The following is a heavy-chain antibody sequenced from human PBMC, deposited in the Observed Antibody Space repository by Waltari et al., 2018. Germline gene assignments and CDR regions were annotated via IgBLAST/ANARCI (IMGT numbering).Heavy chain of an antibody. V-gene: IGHV4-38-2*01. Sequence: QVQLHESGPGLVRPSETVSLTCDVSGYSISNGLYWGWIRQPPGKVLEWFANIYYSGTTYYNPSLRSRVTISVDTSKNLFSLKLRSVTAADTAIYYCARMDFWSGYDYWGPGTLLSVSS. CDR1: GYSISNGLY. CDR3: ARMDFWSGYDY. J-gene: IGHJ4*02. CDR2: IYYSGTT. D-gene: IGHD3-3*01.